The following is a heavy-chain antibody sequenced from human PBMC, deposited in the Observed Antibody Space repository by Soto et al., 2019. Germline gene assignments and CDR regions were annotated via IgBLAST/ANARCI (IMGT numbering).Heavy chain of an antibody. CDR1: GFTFSSYG. Sequence: QVQLVESGGGVVQPGRSLRLSCAASGFTFSSYGMHWVRQAPGKGLEWVAVISYDGSNKYYADSVKGRFTISRDNSKNTLYLQMNSLRAEDTAVYYXAKAXSSGWYGWFDPWGQGTLVTVSS. CDR2: ISYDGSNK. V-gene: IGHV3-30*18. J-gene: IGHJ5*02. D-gene: IGHD6-19*01. CDR3: AKAXSSGWYGWFDP.